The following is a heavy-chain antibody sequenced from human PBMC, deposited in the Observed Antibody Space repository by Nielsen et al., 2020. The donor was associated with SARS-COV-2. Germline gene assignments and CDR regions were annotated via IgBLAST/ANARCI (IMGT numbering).Heavy chain of an antibody. CDR2: IVVGSGNT. V-gene: IGHV1-58*01. J-gene: IGHJ6*03. CDR1: GFTFTSSA. Sequence: SVKVSCKASGFTFTSSAVQWVRQARGQRLEWIGWIVVGSGNTNYAQKFQERVTITRDMSTSTAYMELSSLRSEDTAVYYCAARGGDGDYVYYYMDVWGKGTTVTVSS. CDR3: AARGGDGDYVYYYMDV. D-gene: IGHD3-10*01.